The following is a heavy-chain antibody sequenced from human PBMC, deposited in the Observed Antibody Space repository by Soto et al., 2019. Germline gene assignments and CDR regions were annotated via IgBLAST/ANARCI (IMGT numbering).Heavy chain of an antibody. CDR1: GFTFSSYW. J-gene: IGHJ3*02. CDR2: IKQDGSEK. Sequence: GGSLRLSCAASGFTFSSYWMSWVRQAPGKGLEWVANIKQDGSEKYYVDSVKGRFTISRDNAKNSLYLQMNSLRAEDTAVYYCARRTAYNWNARAFDIWGQGTMVTVSS. D-gene: IGHD1-20*01. V-gene: IGHV3-7*01. CDR3: ARRTAYNWNARAFDI.